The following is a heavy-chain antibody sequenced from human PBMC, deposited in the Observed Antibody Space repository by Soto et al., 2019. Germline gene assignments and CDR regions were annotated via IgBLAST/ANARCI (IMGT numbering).Heavy chain of an antibody. J-gene: IGHJ5*02. CDR1: GGTFSNYA. D-gene: IGHD3-9*01. Sequence: QIHLVQSGAEVKKPGSSVKISCKASGGTFSNYAISWVRQAPGQGLEWMGGITPIFDTTNYAQKFQGRLTITADTSTSTAYMELSGLRSDDTAIYFCARYPNPLNNWFDPWGQGTLVTVSS. V-gene: IGHV1-69*06. CDR2: ITPIFDTT. CDR3: ARYPNPLNNWFDP.